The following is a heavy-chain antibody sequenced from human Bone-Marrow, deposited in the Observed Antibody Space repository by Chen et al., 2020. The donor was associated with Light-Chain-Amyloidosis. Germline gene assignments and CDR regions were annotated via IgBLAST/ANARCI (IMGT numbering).Heavy chain of an antibody. J-gene: IGHJ4*02. Sequence: EVQLVESGGGLVQPGGSLRLSCAASGFAFSSYAMSWVRQAPGKGLVWVARIKSDGSATNYADSVKGRFTVSRDNAKNTLYLQMKSLRAEDTAVYYCTRGDCTSTSCFLDFWGQGTLVTVSS. CDR2: IKSDGSAT. V-gene: IGHV3-74*01. CDR3: TRGDCTSTSCFLDF. D-gene: IGHD2-2*01. CDR1: GFAFSSYA.